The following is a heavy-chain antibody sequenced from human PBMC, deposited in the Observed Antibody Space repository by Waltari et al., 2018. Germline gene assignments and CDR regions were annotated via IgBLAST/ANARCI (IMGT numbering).Heavy chain of an antibody. CDR2: IYYSGGT. J-gene: IGHJ4*02. CDR3: ASSVVVTAITPY. V-gene: IGHV4-39*01. CDR1: GGSISSSSYY. Sequence: QLQLQESGPGLVKPSETLSLTCTVSGGSISSSSYYWGWIRQPPGKGLEWIGSIYYSGGTYYNPSLKGRVTISVDTSKNQFSLKLSSVTAADTAVYYCASSVVVTAITPYWGQGTLVTVSS. D-gene: IGHD2-21*02.